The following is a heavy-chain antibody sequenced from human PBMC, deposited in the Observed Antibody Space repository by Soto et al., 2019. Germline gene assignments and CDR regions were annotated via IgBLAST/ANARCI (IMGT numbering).Heavy chain of an antibody. V-gene: IGHV1-18*04. D-gene: IGHD3-16*01. J-gene: IGHJ6*02. Sequence: ASVKVSCKASGYTFTSYGISWVRQAPGQGLEWMGWISAYDGNTNYAQKLQGRVTMTTDTSTSTACLQWSSLKASDSAVYYCARLSRASFALDVWGQGTTVTVSS. CDR2: ISAYDGNT. CDR3: ARLSRASFALDV. CDR1: GYTFTSYG.